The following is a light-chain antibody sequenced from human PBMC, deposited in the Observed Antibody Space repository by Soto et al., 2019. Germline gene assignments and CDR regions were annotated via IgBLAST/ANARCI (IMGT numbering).Light chain of an antibody. CDR2: NNT. CDR1: SSNIGAGYD. J-gene: IGLJ2*01. V-gene: IGLV1-40*01. Sequence: QSVLTQPPSVSGAPGQRVTISCSGSSSNIGAGYDVHWYQQFPGTAPKLLISNNTSRPSGVPGRFSGSRSGTSASLAITGLQSEDEADYYCQSFDSSLTAPILGVGTKLTVL. CDR3: QSFDSSLTAPI.